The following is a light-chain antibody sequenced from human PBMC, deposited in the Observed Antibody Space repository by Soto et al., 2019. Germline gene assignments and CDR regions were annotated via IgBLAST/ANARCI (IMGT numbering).Light chain of an antibody. J-gene: IGKJ2*01. CDR1: QSISSY. CDR2: AAS. CDR3: QQSYSTPRMYT. V-gene: IGKV1-39*01. Sequence: DIQMTQSPSSLSASVGDRVTITCRASQSISSYLNWYQQKPGKASKLLIYAASSLQSGVPSRFSGSGSGTDFTLTISSLQPEDFATYYCQQSYSTPRMYTFGQGTKLEIK.